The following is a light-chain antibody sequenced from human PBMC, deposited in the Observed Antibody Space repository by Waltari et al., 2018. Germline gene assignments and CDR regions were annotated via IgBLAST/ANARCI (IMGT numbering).Light chain of an antibody. J-gene: IGLJ2*01. CDR3: ASYTTSNTLL. Sequence: QSALTQPASVSGSPGLSITISCPGTSSHVGVYDYVSWYQQHPGKVPKLIIYDVFKRPSGVSSRFSGSKSGNTASLTISGLQTDDGADYYCASYTTSNTLLFGGGTKLTVL. V-gene: IGLV2-14*03. CDR2: DVF. CDR1: SSHVGVYDY.